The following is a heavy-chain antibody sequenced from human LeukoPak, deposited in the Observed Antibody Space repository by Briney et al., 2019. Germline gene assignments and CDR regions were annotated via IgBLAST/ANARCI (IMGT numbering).Heavy chain of an antibody. CDR3: ARGTRITMVRGVIHRLGMDV. CDR2: IWYDGSNK. CDR1: GFTFSSYG. Sequence: GRSLRLSCAASGFTFSSYGMHWVRQAPGKGLEWVAVIWYDGSNKYYADSVKGRFTISRDNSKNTLYLQMNSLRAEDTAVYYCARGTRITMVRGVIHRLGMDVWGQGTTVTVSS. J-gene: IGHJ6*02. V-gene: IGHV3-33*01. D-gene: IGHD3-10*01.